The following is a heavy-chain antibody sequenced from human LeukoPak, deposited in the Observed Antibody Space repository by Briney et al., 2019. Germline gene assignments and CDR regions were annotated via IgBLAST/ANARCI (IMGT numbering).Heavy chain of an antibody. D-gene: IGHD3-9*01. CDR2: INPNSGGT. CDR1: AYTFTGYY. J-gene: IGHJ3*02. CDR3: ARDGPLLRYFDWLSDAFDI. Sequence: PGASVKVSCKASAYTFTGYYMHWVRQAPGQGLEWMGWINPNSGGTNYAQKFQGRVTMTRDTSISTAYMELSRLRSDDTAVYYCARDGPLLRYFDWLSDAFDIWGQGTMVTVSS. V-gene: IGHV1-2*02.